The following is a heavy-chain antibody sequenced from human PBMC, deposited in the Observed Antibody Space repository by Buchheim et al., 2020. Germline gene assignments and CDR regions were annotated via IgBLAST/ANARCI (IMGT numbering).Heavy chain of an antibody. CDR1: GFTFTRHW. Sequence: EVQLVESGGGLVQPGGSLRLSCAVSGFTFTRHWMSWVRQAPGKGLEWVANIKEDGSDTNYMDSLKGRFTISRDNAQNTLFLPMNSLRAEDTAVYFCARDGLDLATLDYWGQGTL. D-gene: IGHD3/OR15-3a*01. V-gene: IGHV3-7*01. J-gene: IGHJ4*02. CDR2: IKEDGSDT. CDR3: ARDGLDLATLDY.